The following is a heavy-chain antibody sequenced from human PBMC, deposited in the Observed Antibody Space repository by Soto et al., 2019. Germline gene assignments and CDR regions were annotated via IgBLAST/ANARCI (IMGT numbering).Heavy chain of an antibody. J-gene: IGHJ5*02. CDR2: IWYDGSNK. D-gene: IGHD3-10*01. CDR3: ARDGGYYGAGSYFDP. V-gene: IGHV3-33*01. Sequence: QEQLVESGGGVVQPGRSLRLSCAASGFTFSSYGMPWVRQVPGEGLEWVAVIWYDGSNKYYADSVKGRFTISRDNSKDTLYLEMNSLRAEDTAVYYCARDGGYYGAGSYFDPWGQGSLVTVSS. CDR1: GFTFSSYG.